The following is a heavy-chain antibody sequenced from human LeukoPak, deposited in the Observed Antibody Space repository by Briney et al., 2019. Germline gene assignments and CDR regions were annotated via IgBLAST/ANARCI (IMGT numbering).Heavy chain of an antibody. CDR3: AKDPDGDYSY. CDR1: GFTFSSYA. D-gene: IGHD4-17*01. J-gene: IGHJ4*02. Sequence: GGSLRLSCAASGFTFSSYAMSWVRQAPGKGLEWVSAISGSGGSTYYADSAKGRFTISGDNSKNTLYLQMNSLRAEDTAVYYCAKDPDGDYSYWGQGTLVTVSS. CDR2: ISGSGGST. V-gene: IGHV3-23*01.